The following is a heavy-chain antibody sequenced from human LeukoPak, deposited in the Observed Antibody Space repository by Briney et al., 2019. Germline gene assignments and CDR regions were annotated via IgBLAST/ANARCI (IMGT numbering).Heavy chain of an antibody. Sequence: SQTLSLTCAVSGGSISSGGYYWSWIRQPPGKGLEWIGEMNHSGGTYYNPSLKSRVTISIAMSKNQFSLKLSSVTAADTAVYYCARPYDGPYGMDVWGQGTTVTVSS. V-gene: IGHV4-30-2*01. CDR3: ARPYDGPYGMDV. D-gene: IGHD2-8*01. CDR1: GGSISSGGYY. CDR2: MNHSGGT. J-gene: IGHJ6*02.